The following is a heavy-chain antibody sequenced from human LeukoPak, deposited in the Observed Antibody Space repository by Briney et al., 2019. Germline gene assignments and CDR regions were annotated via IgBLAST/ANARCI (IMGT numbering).Heavy chain of an antibody. Sequence: TGGSLRLSCAASGFTFTSYSMNWVRQAPGKGLEWVSTISGGGGSTYYADSVKGRFTISRDNSKNTLYLQVNSLRAEDTAVYYCAKGGKWDVTPFDYWGQGTLVTASP. V-gene: IGHV3-23*01. CDR2: ISGGGGST. D-gene: IGHD1-26*01. CDR3: AKGGKWDVTPFDY. CDR1: GFTFTSYS. J-gene: IGHJ4*02.